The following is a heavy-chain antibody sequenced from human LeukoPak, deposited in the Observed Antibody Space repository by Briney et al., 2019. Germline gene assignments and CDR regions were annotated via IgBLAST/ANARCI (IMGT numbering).Heavy chain of an antibody. CDR1: GFTFSAYW. CDR3: ARVGKNGWDFDH. Sequence: GGSLRLSCAASGFTFSAYWMTWVRQAPGKGLEWVANIIEGGDVKYYVDSVKGGFIISRDNTKNSVYLQMTSLRADDTSVFYCARVGKNGWDFDHWGQGTLVTVSS. D-gene: IGHD6-19*01. CDR2: IIEGGDVK. V-gene: IGHV3-7*01. J-gene: IGHJ4*02.